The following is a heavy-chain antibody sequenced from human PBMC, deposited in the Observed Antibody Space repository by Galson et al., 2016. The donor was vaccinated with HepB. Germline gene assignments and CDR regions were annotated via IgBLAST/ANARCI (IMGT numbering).Heavy chain of an antibody. V-gene: IGHV3-48*04. CDR2: IGLSSSSI. Sequence: SLRLSCAASGFTFSIYGINWVRQAPGRGLQWLSHIGLSSSSIYYTDSVRGRFTISRDNAKNSLYLQMNSLRGEDTAVYYCVRDDKWSFDYWGQGTLVTVSS. CDR3: VRDDKWSFDY. J-gene: IGHJ4*02. D-gene: IGHD2-8*01. CDR1: GFTFSIYG.